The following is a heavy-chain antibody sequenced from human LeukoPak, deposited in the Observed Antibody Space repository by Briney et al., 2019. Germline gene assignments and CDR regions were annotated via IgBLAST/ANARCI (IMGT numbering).Heavy chain of an antibody. Sequence: GGSLRLSCAASGFTFSSYEMHWVRQAPGKGLEWVSYISSSGTTIYYADSVKGRFTISRDNAKNSLYLQMNSLRAEDTALYYCANLHSYCSGGSCDEFDYWGQGTLVTVSS. V-gene: IGHV3-48*03. D-gene: IGHD2-15*01. CDR3: ANLHSYCSGGSCDEFDY. CDR2: ISSSGTTI. J-gene: IGHJ4*02. CDR1: GFTFSSYE.